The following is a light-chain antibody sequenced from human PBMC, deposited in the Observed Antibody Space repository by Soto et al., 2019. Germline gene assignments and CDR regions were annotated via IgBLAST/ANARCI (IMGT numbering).Light chain of an antibody. J-gene: IGKJ1*01. V-gene: IGKV1-6*01. Sequence: AIQMTQSPSSLSASVGDRVTITCRASQGIRNDLGWYQQKPGKAPKLLIYAASSLQSGVPSRFSGSGSGTDFTLTISSLQPEECATCCCLQDYNCPRTFGQGTKVEI. CDR2: AAS. CDR3: LQDYNCPRT. CDR1: QGIRND.